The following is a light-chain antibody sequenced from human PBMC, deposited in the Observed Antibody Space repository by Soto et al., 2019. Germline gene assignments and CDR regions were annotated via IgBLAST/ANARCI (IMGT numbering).Light chain of an antibody. V-gene: IGKV3-20*01. J-gene: IGKJ5*01. CDR2: GAS. CDR1: QSVSNNY. CDR3: QQYGRSLPLT. Sequence: DTVLTQSPGTLSLSPGERATLSCRASQSVSNNYLAWYQHIPGQAPRLLIYGASSRATGIPDRFSGSGSGTDFTLTISRLEPQDFAVYSCQQYGRSLPLTFGHGTRLAMK.